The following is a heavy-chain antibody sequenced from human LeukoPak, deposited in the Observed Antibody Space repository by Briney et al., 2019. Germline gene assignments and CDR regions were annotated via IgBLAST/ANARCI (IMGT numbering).Heavy chain of an antibody. J-gene: IGHJ6*03. Sequence: PSETLSLTCAVYGGSFSGYYWSWIRQPPGKGLEWIGEINHSESTNYNPSLKRRVTISVDTSKNQFSLRLSSVTAADTAVFYCARGRGIRSLYYSYMDVWGKGTTVTISS. V-gene: IGHV4-34*01. CDR1: GGSFSGYY. D-gene: IGHD3-16*01. CDR2: INHSEST. CDR3: ARGRGIRSLYYSYMDV.